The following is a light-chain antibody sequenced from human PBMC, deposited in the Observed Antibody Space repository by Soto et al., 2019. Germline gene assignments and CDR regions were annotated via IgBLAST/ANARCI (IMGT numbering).Light chain of an antibody. Sequence: DIQMTQSPSSLSASVGDRVTLTCRASQSISTYLNWYQKKPGRAPKLLIHAASSLQSWVPSRLSGSASGTYFTLTISSLQPEDFATYYCQQSYRTPPDTFGQGTMVEIK. V-gene: IGKV1-39*01. J-gene: IGKJ2*01. CDR1: QSISTY. CDR2: AAS. CDR3: QQSYRTPPDT.